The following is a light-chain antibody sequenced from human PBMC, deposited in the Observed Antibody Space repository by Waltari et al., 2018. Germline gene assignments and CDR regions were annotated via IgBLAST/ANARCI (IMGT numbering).Light chain of an antibody. V-gene: IGLV1-44*01. CDR3: AACDPSLFWV. Sequence: QSVLTQPPSASGTPGQRVTISCSGSSSNIGSNTVNWYQQLPGTAPKLLTYSNNPRPSAVPALFSASCSCTSASLAISCLQSEDESYYYCAACDPSLFWVFGGGTKLTVL. J-gene: IGLJ3*02. CDR2: SNN. CDR1: SSNIGSNT.